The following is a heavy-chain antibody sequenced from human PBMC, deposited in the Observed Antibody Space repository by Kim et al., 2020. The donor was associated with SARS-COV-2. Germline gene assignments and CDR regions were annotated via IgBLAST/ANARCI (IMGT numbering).Heavy chain of an antibody. CDR2: FDPEDGET. Sequence: ASVKVSCKVSGYTLTELSMHWVRQAPGKGLEWMGGFDPEDGETIYAQKFQGRVTMTEDTSTDTAYMELSSLRSEDTAVYYCATGGPTRGWFDPWGQGTLVTVSS. CDR1: GYTLTELS. J-gene: IGHJ5*02. D-gene: IGHD3-10*01. CDR3: ATGGPTRGWFDP. V-gene: IGHV1-24*01.